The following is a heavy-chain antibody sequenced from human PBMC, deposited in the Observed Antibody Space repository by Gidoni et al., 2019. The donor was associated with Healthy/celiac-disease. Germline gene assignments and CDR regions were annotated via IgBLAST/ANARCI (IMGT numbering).Heavy chain of an antibody. D-gene: IGHD2-15*01. CDR2: IRSKANSYAT. CDR1: GFTFSGSA. J-gene: IGHJ5*02. Sequence: EVQLVESGGGLVQPGGSLKLSCAASGFTFSGSAMHWVRQASGKGLEWFGRIRSKANSYATAYAASVKGRFTISRDDSKNTAYLQMNSLKTEDTAVYYCTSPPHCSGGSCAIWGNWFDPWGQGTLVTVSS. CDR3: TSPPHCSGGSCAIWGNWFDP. V-gene: IGHV3-73*02.